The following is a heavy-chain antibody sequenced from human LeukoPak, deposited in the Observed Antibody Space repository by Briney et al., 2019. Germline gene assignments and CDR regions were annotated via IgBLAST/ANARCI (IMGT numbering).Heavy chain of an antibody. CDR2: MNPNSGNT. D-gene: IGHD1-26*01. CDR1: GYTFTSYD. CDR3: ARGRGSYARRTFDY. J-gene: IGHJ4*02. Sequence: ASVKVSCKASGYTFTSYDINWVRQATGQGLEWMGWMNPNSGNTGYAQKFQGRVTITRNTSISTAYMELSSLRSEDTAVYYCARGRGSYARRTFDYWGQGTLVTVSS. V-gene: IGHV1-8*03.